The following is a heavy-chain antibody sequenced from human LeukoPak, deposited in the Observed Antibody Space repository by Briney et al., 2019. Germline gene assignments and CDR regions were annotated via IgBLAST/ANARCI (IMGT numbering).Heavy chain of an antibody. CDR2: ISGSGGGT. J-gene: IGHJ3*02. CDR1: GFTFSSYA. V-gene: IGHV3-23*01. CDR3: AKGTPYCGGDCYSTFLDAFDI. D-gene: IGHD2-21*02. Sequence: GGSLRLSCAASGFTFSSYAMSWVRQAPGKGLEWVSAISGSGGGTYYADSVKGRFTISRDNSKNTLYLQMNSLRAEDTAVYYCAKGTPYCGGDCYSTFLDAFDIWGQGTMVTVSS.